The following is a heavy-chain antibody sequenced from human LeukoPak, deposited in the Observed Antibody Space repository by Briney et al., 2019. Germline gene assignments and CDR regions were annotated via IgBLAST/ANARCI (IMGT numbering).Heavy chain of an antibody. Sequence: PGGFLRLSCAASGFTFSSYWIHWVRQPPGKGRGWVSRITISETNTDYADSVKGRFTISRDNAKNTVYLQMNNLRAEDTAVYYCVRDLGSGTPFDYWGQGALVIVSS. CDR1: GFTFSSYW. J-gene: IGHJ4*02. CDR2: ITISETNT. CDR3: VRDLGSGTPFDY. V-gene: IGHV3-74*01. D-gene: IGHD1-14*01.